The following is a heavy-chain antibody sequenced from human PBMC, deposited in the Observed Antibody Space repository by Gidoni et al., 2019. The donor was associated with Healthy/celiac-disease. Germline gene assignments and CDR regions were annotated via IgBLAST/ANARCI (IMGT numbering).Heavy chain of an antibody. CDR1: GFTFGDYA. V-gene: IGHV3-49*03. Sequence: EVQLVESGGGLVQPGRSLRLSCTASGFTFGDYAMSWFRQAPGKGLEWGGFIRSKADGGTTEYAESVKGRFNISRDDSKSIAYLQMNSLKTEDTAVYYCTRVHTVTTKGGFYYYYYYMDVWGKGTTVTVSS. D-gene: IGHD4-17*01. CDR3: TRVHTVTTKGGFYYYYYYMDV. J-gene: IGHJ6*03. CDR2: IRSKADGGTT.